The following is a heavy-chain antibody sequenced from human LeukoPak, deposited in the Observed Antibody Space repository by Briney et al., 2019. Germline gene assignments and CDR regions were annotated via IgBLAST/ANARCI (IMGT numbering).Heavy chain of an antibody. Sequence: PGGSLRLSCAASGFTFSSYAMTWVRQAPGKGLEWVSVISGSGGSTYYADSVKGRFTISRDYSKNTLYLQMNSLRAEDTAVYYCAKNWDIVVVPAAPDAFDIWGQGTMVTVSS. V-gene: IGHV3-23*01. CDR1: GFTFSSYA. CDR3: AKNWDIVVVPAAPDAFDI. J-gene: IGHJ3*02. CDR2: ISGSGGST. D-gene: IGHD2-2*01.